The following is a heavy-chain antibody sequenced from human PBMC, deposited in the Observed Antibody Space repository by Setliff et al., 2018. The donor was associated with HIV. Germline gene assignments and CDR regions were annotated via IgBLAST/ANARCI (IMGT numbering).Heavy chain of an antibody. CDR2: IIPISGTA. Sequence: VKVSCKASGGTFSNYGMSWVRQAPGQGLEWMGGIIPISGTANYAQKFQGRVTITTDESTSTAYMELSGPRSEDTAVYYCARDFGGYCSSMSCPGLFDPWGQGTLVTVSS. D-gene: IGHD2-2*01. V-gene: IGHV1-69*05. J-gene: IGHJ5*02. CDR3: ARDFGGYCSSMSCPGLFDP. CDR1: GGTFSNYG.